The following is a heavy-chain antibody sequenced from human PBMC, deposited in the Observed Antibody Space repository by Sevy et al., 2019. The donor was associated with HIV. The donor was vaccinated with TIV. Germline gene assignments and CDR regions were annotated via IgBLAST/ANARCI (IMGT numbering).Heavy chain of an antibody. D-gene: IGHD4-17*01. CDR1: GGTFSSFA. V-gene: IGHV1-69*10. CDR2: IIPILGIA. Sequence: ASVKVSCKASGGTFSSFAINWVRQAPGQGLEWMGGIIPILGIANYAQKFQGRVTITADKSANIAYMELSSLRSEDTAVYYCARDSYGDFFGLFNLWGRGTLVTVSS. J-gene: IGHJ2*01. CDR3: ARDSYGDFFGLFNL.